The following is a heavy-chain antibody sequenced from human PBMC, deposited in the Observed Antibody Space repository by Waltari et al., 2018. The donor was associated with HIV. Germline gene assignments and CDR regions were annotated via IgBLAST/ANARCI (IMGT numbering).Heavy chain of an antibody. D-gene: IGHD2-15*01. V-gene: IGHV4-38-2*01. CDR3: ASYCSGGSGYSDYFDY. CDR2: IYHSGST. Sequence: QVQLQASGPGLVKPSETLSLTCAVSGSSLSSGYYWGWIRQPPGKGLEWIGSIYHSGSTYYNPSLKSRVTISVDTSKNQFSLKLSSVTAADTAVYYCASYCSGGSGYSDYFDYWGQGTLVTVSS. CDR1: GSSLSSGYY. J-gene: IGHJ4*02.